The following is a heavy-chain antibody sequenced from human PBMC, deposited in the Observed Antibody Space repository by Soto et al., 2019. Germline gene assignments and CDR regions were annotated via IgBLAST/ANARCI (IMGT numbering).Heavy chain of an antibody. J-gene: IGHJ6*02. Sequence: QITLKESGPTLVKPTQTLTLTCTFSGFSLSTSAEGVAWIRQPPGKALEWLALIYWDDDERYSPFLKSRLTIPKDTSKNQVVLTMTNMDPVDTATYFCAHKGGRGAAMDVWGQGTTVTVSS. CDR3: AHKGGRGAAMDV. V-gene: IGHV2-5*02. CDR2: IYWDDDE. D-gene: IGHD2-15*01. CDR1: GFSLSTSAEG.